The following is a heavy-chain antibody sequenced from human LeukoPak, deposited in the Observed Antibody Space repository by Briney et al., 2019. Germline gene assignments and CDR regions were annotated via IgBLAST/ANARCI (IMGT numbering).Heavy chain of an antibody. CDR1: GFTFSSNY. D-gene: IGHD1-1*01. V-gene: IGHV3-66*01. CDR3: ISDLCGRHDQ. Sequence: GGSLRLSCAASGFTFSSNYMSWVRQAPGKGLEWVSVIYSGGSTYYADSVKGRFTISRDNAKDTLYLQMNSLRDEDTAVYHCISDLCGRHDQWGRGTLVTVSS. CDR2: IYSGGST. J-gene: IGHJ5*02.